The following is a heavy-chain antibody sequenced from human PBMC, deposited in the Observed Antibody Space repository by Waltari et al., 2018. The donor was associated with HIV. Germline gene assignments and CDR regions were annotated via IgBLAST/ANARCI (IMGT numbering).Heavy chain of an antibody. CDR2: INPNSGGT. CDR1: GYTFTGYY. Sequence: QVQLVQSGAEVKKPGASVKVSCKASGYTFTGYYMHWVRQAPGQGLEWMGWINPNSGGTNYAQKFQGRVTMTRDTSISTAYMELSRLRSDDTAVYYCARDGPHYYGSGNKAWLDPWGQGTLVTVSS. V-gene: IGHV1-2*02. J-gene: IGHJ5*02. D-gene: IGHD3-10*01. CDR3: ARDGPHYYGSGNKAWLDP.